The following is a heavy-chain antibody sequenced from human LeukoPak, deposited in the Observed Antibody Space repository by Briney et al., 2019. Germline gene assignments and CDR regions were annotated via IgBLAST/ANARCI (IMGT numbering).Heavy chain of an antibody. Sequence: GGSLRLSCAASGFTFSSYSMNWVRQAPGKGLEWVSSISSSSSYIYYADSVKGRFTVSRDNAKNSLYLQMNSLRAEDTAVYYCARPYNYYGSGSYCYGYWGQGTLVTVSS. V-gene: IGHV3-21*01. CDR2: ISSSSSYI. CDR3: ARPYNYYGSGSYCYGY. D-gene: IGHD3-10*01. CDR1: GFTFSSYS. J-gene: IGHJ4*02.